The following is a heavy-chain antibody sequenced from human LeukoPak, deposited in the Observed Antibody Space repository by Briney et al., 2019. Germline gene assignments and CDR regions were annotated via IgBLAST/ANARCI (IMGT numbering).Heavy chain of an antibody. Sequence: GGSLRLSCAPSGFTFSSYSVNWVRQAPGKGLEWISYISPTGTTIYYADSVRGRFTISRDNAKNSLYLQMNSLRDEDTAVYYCARDPPYTGSYPYFDYWGQGTLVTVSS. CDR3: ARDPPYTGSYPYFDY. CDR1: GFTFSSYS. V-gene: IGHV3-48*02. CDR2: ISPTGTTI. J-gene: IGHJ4*02. D-gene: IGHD1-26*01.